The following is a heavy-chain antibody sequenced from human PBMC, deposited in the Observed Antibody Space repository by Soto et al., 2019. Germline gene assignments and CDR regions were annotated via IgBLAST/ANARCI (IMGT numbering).Heavy chain of an antibody. V-gene: IGHV3-21*01. Sequence: EVQLVESGGGLVKPGGSLRLFCAASGFTFSSYSMNWVRQAPGKGLEWVSSISSSSSYIYYADSVKGRFTISRDNAKNSLYLQMNSLRAEDTAVYYCASSVGVRLFGRKDYWGQGTLVTVSS. CDR3: ASSVGVRLFGRKDY. CDR1: GFTFSSYS. CDR2: ISSSSSYI. J-gene: IGHJ4*02. D-gene: IGHD1-26*01.